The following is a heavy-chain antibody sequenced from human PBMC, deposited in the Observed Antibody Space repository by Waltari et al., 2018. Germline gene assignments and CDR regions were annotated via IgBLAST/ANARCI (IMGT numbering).Heavy chain of an antibody. CDR2: ISYDGSNK. Sequence: QVQLVESGGGVVQPGRSLRLSCAASACTVSSYAMHWVRQAPVQGLGWVAVISYDGSNKYYADSVKGRFIISRDNSKNTLYLQMNSLRAEDTAVYYCARGILLDYGDYGGYFDYWGQGTLVTVSS. CDR3: ARGILLDYGDYGGYFDY. V-gene: IGHV3-30*14. CDR1: ACTVSSYA. D-gene: IGHD4-17*01. J-gene: IGHJ4*02.